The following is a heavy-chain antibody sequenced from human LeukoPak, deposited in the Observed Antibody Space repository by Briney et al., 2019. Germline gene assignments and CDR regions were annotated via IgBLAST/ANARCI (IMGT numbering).Heavy chain of an antibody. Sequence: SETLSLTCTVSGGSISSYYWSWIRQPPGKGLEWIGYIYYSGSTNYNPSLKSRVTISVDTSKNQFSRKLSSVTAADTAVYYCARGQSGYSYWGQGTLVTVSS. CDR1: GGSISSYY. J-gene: IGHJ4*02. CDR3: ARGQSGYSY. CDR2: IYYSGST. D-gene: IGHD6-25*01. V-gene: IGHV4-59*01.